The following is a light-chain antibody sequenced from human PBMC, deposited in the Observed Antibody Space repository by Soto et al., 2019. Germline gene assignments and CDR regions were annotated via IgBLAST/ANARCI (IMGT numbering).Light chain of an antibody. CDR3: QQYGSSPET. V-gene: IGKV3-20*01. CDR1: QSVSSSY. J-gene: IGKJ1*01. CDR2: GES. Sequence: EIVLTQSPGTLSLSPGESATLSCRASQSVSSSYLAWYQQKSGQAPRLLIYGESSRATGIPDRFSGSGSGTDLTLTISRLEPEDFAVYYCQQYGSSPETCGQGTKVDIK.